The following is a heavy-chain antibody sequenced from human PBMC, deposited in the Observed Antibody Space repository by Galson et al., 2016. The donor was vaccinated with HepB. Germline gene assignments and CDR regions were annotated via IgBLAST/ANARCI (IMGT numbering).Heavy chain of an antibody. CDR1: GFTFKSYV. D-gene: IGHD3-10*01. V-gene: IGHV3-23*01. Sequence: SLRLSCAASGFTFKSYVMSWVRQAPGKGLEWVSIISGSGYNTNYADSVKGRFTISRDNANLYLPMNSMIVEDTAVYYLARDMAMIRGIINPFDYWGQGTLVTVSS. CDR2: ISGSGYNT. CDR3: ARDMAMIRGIINPFDY. J-gene: IGHJ4*02.